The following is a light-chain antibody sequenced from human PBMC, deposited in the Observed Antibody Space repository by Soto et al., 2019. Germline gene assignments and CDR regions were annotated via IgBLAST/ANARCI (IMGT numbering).Light chain of an antibody. CDR1: SSDVGDYNY. CDR3: SSYTSRRTQV. J-gene: IGLJ1*01. CDR2: DVD. V-gene: IGLV2-11*01. Sequence: QSALTQPRSVSGSPGQSVTISCAGTSSDVGDYNYVSWYRQHPGKSPKLLIYDVDQRPSGVPDRFSGSKSGNTASLTISGLQADDEADYYCSSYTSRRTQVFGTGTKLTVL.